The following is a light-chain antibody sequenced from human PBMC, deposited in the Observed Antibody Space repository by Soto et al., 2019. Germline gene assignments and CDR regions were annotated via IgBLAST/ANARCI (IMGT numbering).Light chain of an antibody. Sequence: DIQLTQSPSFLSASVGDRVTITCRASQGSSSYLDWYQQKPGKAPKILIYAASTLQSWVPSRFSGSGSGTECTLSICSRQPQYFATKYCQQLNSYPLPFGGGTNEEL. J-gene: IGKJ4*02. CDR3: QQLNSYPLP. CDR1: QGSSSY. V-gene: IGKV1-9*01. CDR2: AAS.